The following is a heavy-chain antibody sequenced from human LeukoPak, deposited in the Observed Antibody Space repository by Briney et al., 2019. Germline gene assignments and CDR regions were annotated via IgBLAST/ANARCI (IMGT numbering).Heavy chain of an antibody. CDR3: ARVEDSSCWYFPYYYYYGMDV. D-gene: IGHD6-13*01. J-gene: IGHJ6*02. V-gene: IGHV3-21*01. CDR2: ISSSSSYI. Sequence: GGSLRHSCAASGFTFSSYSMNWVREAPGKGLEWVSSISSSSSYIYYADSVKGRFTISRDNAKNSLCLQMNSLRAEDTAVYYCARVEDSSCWYFPYYYYYGMDVWGQGTTVTVSS. CDR1: GFTFSSYS.